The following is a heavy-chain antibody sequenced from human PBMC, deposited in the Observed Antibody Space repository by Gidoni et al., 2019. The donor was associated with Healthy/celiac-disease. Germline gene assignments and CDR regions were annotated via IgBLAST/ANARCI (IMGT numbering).Heavy chain of an antibody. CDR3: AREGGYIVVVARNWFDT. V-gene: IGHV4-39*01. CDR1: CCSISSISYY. D-gene: IGHD2-15*01. J-gene: IGHJ5*02. Sequence: QLQLQVSGPGLVMPSETLSLTCTVSCCSISSISYYWAWIRQPAGKGLEWIGRIYYSGSTYYNTSIKRRVTISVDTSKNQFSLKLSSVTAADTAVYYCAREGGYIVVVARNWFDTWGQGTLVTVSS. CDR2: IYYSGST.